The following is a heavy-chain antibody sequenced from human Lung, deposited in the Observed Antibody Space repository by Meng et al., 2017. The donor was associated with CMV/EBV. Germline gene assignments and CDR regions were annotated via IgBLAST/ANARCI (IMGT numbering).Heavy chain of an antibody. D-gene: IGHD2-2*01. J-gene: IGHJ4*02. CDR2: INGGNGKT. CDR3: ARDVVVPAALTVRIDY. V-gene: IGHV1-3*01. Sequence: VQSGAELKKPGASVKVSCKASGYIFTSYAIHWVRQAPGQRLEWMGWINGGNGKTKYSQKFQGRVTITRDTSASTAYMELSSLRSEDTAVYYCARDVVVPAALTVRIDYWGQGTLVTVSS. CDR1: GYIFTSYA.